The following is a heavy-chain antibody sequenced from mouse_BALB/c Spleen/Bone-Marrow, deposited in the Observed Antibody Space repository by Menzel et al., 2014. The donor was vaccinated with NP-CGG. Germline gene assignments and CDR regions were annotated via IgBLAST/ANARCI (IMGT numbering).Heavy chain of an antibody. D-gene: IGHD4-1*01. CDR2: IHPNSGNT. J-gene: IGHJ2*01. CDR3: ARELGGGYYFDY. Sequence: VQLQQSGSVLVRPGASVKLSCKASGYTFTSSWMHWAKQRPGQGLEWIGEIHPNSGNTNYNEKFKGKATLTVDTSSSTAYVDHSSLTSEDSAVYYGARELGGGYYFDYWGQGTTLTVSS. V-gene: IGHV1S130*01. CDR1: GYTFTSSW.